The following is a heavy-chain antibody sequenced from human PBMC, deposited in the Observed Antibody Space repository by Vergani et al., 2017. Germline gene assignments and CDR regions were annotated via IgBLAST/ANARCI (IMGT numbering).Heavy chain of an antibody. CDR1: GFTFRSYA. V-gene: IGHV3-30-3*01. J-gene: IGHJ4*02. CDR3: AKDPGRTGDYDY. CDR2: ISYDGSNK. D-gene: IGHD7-27*01. Sequence: QVQLVESGGGVVQPGRSLRLSCAASGFTFRSYAMHWVRQAPGKGLEWVAVISYDGSNKYYADSVKGRFTISRDNSKNTLYLQMNSLRAEDTAVYYCAKDPGRTGDYDYWGQGTLVTVSS.